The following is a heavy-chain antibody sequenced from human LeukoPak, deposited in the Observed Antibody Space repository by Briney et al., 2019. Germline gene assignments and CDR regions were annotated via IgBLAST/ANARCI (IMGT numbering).Heavy chain of an antibody. Sequence: GGSLRLSCAASGFTVSRNYMNWVRQAPGKGLEWVSYISSFGGTINYADSVKGRFTISRDNAKNSLYLQMNSLRVDDTAVYYCVRDQGGSSSHWGQGTLVTVSS. CDR3: VRDQGGSSSH. J-gene: IGHJ4*02. CDR1: GFTVSRNY. V-gene: IGHV3-48*01. CDR2: ISSFGGTI. D-gene: IGHD6-6*01.